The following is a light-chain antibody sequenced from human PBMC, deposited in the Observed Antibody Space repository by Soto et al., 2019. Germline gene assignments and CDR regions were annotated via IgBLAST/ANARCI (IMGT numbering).Light chain of an antibody. CDR1: SSDVGGYNY. Sequence: ALTQPASVSGSPGQSITISCTGTSSDVGGYNYVSWSQQHPGKAPKLLISEVSNRPSGVSNRFSGSKSGNTASLTISGLQADDEADYYCSSYTASSTLLFGTGTKVTVL. J-gene: IGLJ1*01. CDR3: SSYTASSTLL. CDR2: EVS. V-gene: IGLV2-14*03.